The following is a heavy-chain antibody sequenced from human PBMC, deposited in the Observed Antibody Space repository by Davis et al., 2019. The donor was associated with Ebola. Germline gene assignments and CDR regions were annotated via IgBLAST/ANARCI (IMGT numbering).Heavy chain of an antibody. D-gene: IGHD6-19*01. Sequence: PSETLSLTCTVSGASMTEGINYWSWLRQPPGKGLEWIGTMYYSGSTYYNPSLKSRLTLSVDTSRNQFSLGLTSVTTADTAIYYCARNSSGFGHFDNWGQGILITVSS. CDR3: ARNSSGFGHFDN. V-gene: IGHV4-39*07. CDR1: GASMTEGINY. J-gene: IGHJ4*02. CDR2: MYYSGST.